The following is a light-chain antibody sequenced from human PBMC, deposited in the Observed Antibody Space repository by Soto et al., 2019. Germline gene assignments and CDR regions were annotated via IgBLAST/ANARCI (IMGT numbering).Light chain of an antibody. Sequence: IVMTQSPATLSVSPGERATLSCRASQAISDNLAWYQHKPGQPPRLLIYAASTLQSGVPSRFSGSGSGTEFTLTISSLQPDDFATYYCQHYNSYSEAFGQGTKVDIK. J-gene: IGKJ1*01. V-gene: IGKV3-15*01. CDR2: AAS. CDR1: QAISDN. CDR3: QHYNSYSEA.